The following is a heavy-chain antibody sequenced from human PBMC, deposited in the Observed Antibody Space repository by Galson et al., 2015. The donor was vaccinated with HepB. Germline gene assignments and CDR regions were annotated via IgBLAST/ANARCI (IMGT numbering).Heavy chain of an antibody. CDR3: TSGYSGSWSSFYFDY. Sequence: SLRLSCAASGFTFGDYAMSWFRQAPGKGLEWVGFIRSKAYGGTTEYAASVKGRSTISRDDSKSIAYLQMNSLKTEDTAVYYCTSGYSGSWSSFYFDYWGQGTLVTVSS. CDR1: GFTFGDYA. CDR2: IRSKAYGGTT. J-gene: IGHJ4*02. D-gene: IGHD6-13*01. V-gene: IGHV3-49*03.